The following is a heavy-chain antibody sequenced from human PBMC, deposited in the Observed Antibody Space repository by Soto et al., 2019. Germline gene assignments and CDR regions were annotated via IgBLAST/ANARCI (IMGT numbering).Heavy chain of an antibody. CDR1: GGSFSGYY. CDR2: INHSGST. CDR3: ARDSLVSYDFWSPSNYYYYDMDV. D-gene: IGHD3-3*01. V-gene: IGHV4-34*01. J-gene: IGHJ6*02. Sequence: PSETLSLTCAVYGGSFSGYYWSWIRQPPGKGLEWIGEINHSGSTNYNPSLKSRVTISVDTSKNQFSLKLSSVTAADTAVYYCARDSLVSYDFWSPSNYYYYDMDVWGQGTTVTVSS.